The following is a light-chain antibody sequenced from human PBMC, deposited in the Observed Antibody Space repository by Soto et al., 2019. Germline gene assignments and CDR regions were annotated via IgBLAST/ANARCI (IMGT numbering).Light chain of an antibody. CDR1: SSNIGAGYD. V-gene: IGLV1-40*01. CDR3: PSYESSVSRYV. CDR2: GNS. J-gene: IGLJ1*01. Sequence: QLVLTQPPSVSGAPGQRVTISCTGSSSNIGAGYDVHWYQQLPGTAPKLLIYGNSNRPSGVPDRFSGSKSGTSASLAITGLEAEDEDDYYRPSYESSVSRYVYGSGTKDTV.